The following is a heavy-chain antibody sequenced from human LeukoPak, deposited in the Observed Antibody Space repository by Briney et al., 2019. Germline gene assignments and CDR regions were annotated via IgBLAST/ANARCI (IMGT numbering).Heavy chain of an antibody. V-gene: IGHV1-8*01. CDR3: VRGNYDFWSGYTPDYYYYYMDV. J-gene: IGHJ6*03. CDR1: GYTFTSYD. Sequence: ASVKVSCKASGYTFTSYDINWVRQATGQGPEWMGWMNPNSGNTGYAQKFQGRVTMTRNTSISTAYMELSSLRSEDTAVYYCVRGNYDFWSGYTPDYYYYYMDVWGKGTTVTVSS. D-gene: IGHD3-3*01. CDR2: MNPNSGNT.